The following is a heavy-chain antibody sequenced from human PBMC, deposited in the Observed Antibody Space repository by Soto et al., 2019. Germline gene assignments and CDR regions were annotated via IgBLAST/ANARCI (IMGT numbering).Heavy chain of an antibody. J-gene: IGHJ6*02. Sequence: ASVKVSCKVSGYTLTELSMHWVRQAPGKGLEWMGGFDPEDGETIYAQKFQGRVTMTEDTSTDTAYMELSSLRSEDTAVYYCAIRRGFPGDYYYYGMDVWGQGTTVTVSS. D-gene: IGHD3-16*01. V-gene: IGHV1-24*01. CDR2: FDPEDGET. CDR3: AIRRGFPGDYYYYGMDV. CDR1: GYTLTELS.